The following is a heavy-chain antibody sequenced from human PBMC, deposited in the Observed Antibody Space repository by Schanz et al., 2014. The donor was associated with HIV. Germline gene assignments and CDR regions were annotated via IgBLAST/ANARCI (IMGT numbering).Heavy chain of an antibody. J-gene: IGHJ6*02. Sequence: QVQLQESGPGLVKPSETLSLTCTVSGGSISGHYWSWIRQSAGKALEWIGRIYTSGSTNYNPSLKIRAPWSVDPPKTRSPRTRGCGTAADTAIYYCASSITFFGAVYAMDVWGQGTPVTV. CDR2: IYTSGST. CDR1: GGSISGHY. V-gene: IGHV4-4*07. D-gene: IGHD3-3*01. CDR3: ASSITFFGAVYAMDV.